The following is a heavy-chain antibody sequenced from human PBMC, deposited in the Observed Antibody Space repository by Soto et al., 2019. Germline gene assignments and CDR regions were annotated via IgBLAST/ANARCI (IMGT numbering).Heavy chain of an antibody. J-gene: IGHJ4*02. D-gene: IGHD3-9*01. CDR1: GFTFSHSD. CDR3: TRGWFYGFQF. V-gene: IGHV3-13*01. Sequence: EVQLVESGGGLVQPGGSLRLSCAASGFTFSHSDMHWVRQAKGKGLEWVSTVFPAGDTQCSGSVKGRFTVSREDAKNSLYLQMNSLRADDTAVYYCTRGWFYGFQFWGQGTLVTVSS. CDR2: VFPAGDT.